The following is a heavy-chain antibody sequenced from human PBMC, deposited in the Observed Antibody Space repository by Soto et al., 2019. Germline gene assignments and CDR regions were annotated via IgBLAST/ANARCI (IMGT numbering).Heavy chain of an antibody. V-gene: IGHV1-69*02. CDR3: AAIYGSGRAPLYY. CDR2: IIPMVRMA. D-gene: IGHD3-10*01. J-gene: IGHJ4*02. CDR1: GGTFSFYT. Sequence: QVQLVQSGAELKKPGSSVKVSCTASGGTFSFYTMNWVRQAPGQGPEWMGRIIPMVRMANYAQKFQGRVRMIAEKSPSPLYMELSSLRSEDTAVYYWAAIYGSGRAPLYYWGQGTLITVSS.